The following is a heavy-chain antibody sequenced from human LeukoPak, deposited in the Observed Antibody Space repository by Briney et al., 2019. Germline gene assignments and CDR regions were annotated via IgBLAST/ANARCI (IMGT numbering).Heavy chain of an antibody. CDR1: GYTFTGYY. J-gene: IGHJ5*02. Sequence: ASVKVSCKASGYTFTGYYMHWVRQAPGQGLEWMGWINPNSGGTNYAQKFRGRVTMTRDTSISTAYMELSRLRSDDTAVYYCARALGSIAAAGKGRYWFDPWGQGTLVTVSS. CDR3: ARALGSIAAAGKGRYWFDP. CDR2: INPNSGGT. V-gene: IGHV1-2*02. D-gene: IGHD6-13*01.